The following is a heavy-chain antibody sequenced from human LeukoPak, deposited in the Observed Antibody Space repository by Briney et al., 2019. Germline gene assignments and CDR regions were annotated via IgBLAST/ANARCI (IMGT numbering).Heavy chain of an antibody. Sequence: PSETLSLTCTVSGGSISSYYWSWIRQPPGKGLEWIGYIYYSGSTNYNPSLKSRVTILVDTSKNQFSPKLSSVAAADTAVYYCARSSAWTNSGYDLFGRRDVHPHAFDIWGQGTMVTVSS. J-gene: IGHJ3*02. V-gene: IGHV4-59*08. CDR1: GGSISSYY. CDR2: IYYSGST. CDR3: ARSSAWTNSGYDLFGRRDVHPHAFDI. D-gene: IGHD5-12*01.